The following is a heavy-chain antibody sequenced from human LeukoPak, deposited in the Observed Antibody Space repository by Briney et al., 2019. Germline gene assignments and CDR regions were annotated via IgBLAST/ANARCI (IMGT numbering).Heavy chain of an antibody. Sequence: PGGSLRLSCAASGFTFSDYYMSWIRHAPGKGLEWVSSISSSSSSYTNYADSVKGRFTISRDNAKNSLHLQMNSLRAEDTAVYYCAKDPLRYSSSWYLTPFDYWGQGTLVTVSS. D-gene: IGHD6-13*01. J-gene: IGHJ4*02. V-gene: IGHV3-11*05. CDR2: ISSSSSSYT. CDR1: GFTFSDYY. CDR3: AKDPLRYSSSWYLTPFDY.